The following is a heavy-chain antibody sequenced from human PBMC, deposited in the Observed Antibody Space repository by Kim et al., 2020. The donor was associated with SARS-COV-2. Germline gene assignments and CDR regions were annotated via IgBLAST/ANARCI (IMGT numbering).Heavy chain of an antibody. CDR3: AKRRGYSGYDNYFDY. D-gene: IGHD5-12*01. Sequence: DSVKGRFTISRDNSKNTLYLQMNSLRAEDTAVYYCAKRRGYSGYDNYFDYWGQGTLVTVSS. J-gene: IGHJ4*02. V-gene: IGHV3-23*01.